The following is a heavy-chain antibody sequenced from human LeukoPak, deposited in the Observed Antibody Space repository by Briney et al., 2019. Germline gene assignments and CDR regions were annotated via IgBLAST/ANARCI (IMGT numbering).Heavy chain of an antibody. Sequence: GGSLRLSCAASGFTFSSYAMSWVRQAPGKGLEWVSAIDGGGGGTYHADSVKGRFTISRDNSKNTLYLQMNSLRAEDTAVYYCAKDGGYGPGNYYPDYWGQGALVTVSS. J-gene: IGHJ4*02. CDR3: AKDGGYGPGNYYPDY. CDR1: GFTFSSYA. CDR2: IDGGGGGT. V-gene: IGHV3-23*01. D-gene: IGHD3-10*01.